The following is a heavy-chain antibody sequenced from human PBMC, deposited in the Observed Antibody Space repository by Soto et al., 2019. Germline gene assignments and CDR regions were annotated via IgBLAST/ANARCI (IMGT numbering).Heavy chain of an antibody. CDR2: IYHTGAT. CDR1: GGSITTSDYS. J-gene: IGHJ6*02. Sequence: SETLSLTCAVSGGSITTSDYSWSWIRQPPGRGLEWTGSIYHTGATHYIPSLKSRLTMSLDKSKNHFSLDLSSVTAADTALYYCVRERTIFGVAPGGGVDVWGQGTTVTVSS. D-gene: IGHD3-3*01. CDR3: VRERTIFGVAPGGGVDV. V-gene: IGHV4-30-2*01.